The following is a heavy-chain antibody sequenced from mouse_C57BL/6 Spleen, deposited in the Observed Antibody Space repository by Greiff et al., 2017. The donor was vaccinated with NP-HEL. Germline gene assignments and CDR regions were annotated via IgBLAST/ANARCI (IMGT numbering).Heavy chain of an antibody. V-gene: IGHV14-2*01. Sequence: DVQLQESGAELVKPGASVKLSCTASGFNIKDYYMHWVKQRTEQGLEWIGRIDPEDGETKYAPKFQGKATITADTSSNTAYLQLSSLTSEDTAVYYCALTTVVATDYAMDYWGQGTSVTVSS. CDR2: IDPEDGET. CDR1: GFNIKDYY. J-gene: IGHJ4*01. D-gene: IGHD1-1*01. CDR3: ALTTVVATDYAMDY.